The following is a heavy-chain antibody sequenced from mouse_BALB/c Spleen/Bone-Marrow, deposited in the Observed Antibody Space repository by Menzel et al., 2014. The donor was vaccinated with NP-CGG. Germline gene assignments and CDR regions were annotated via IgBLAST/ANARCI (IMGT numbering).Heavy chain of an antibody. CDR1: GFTFSNFG. CDR3: ARGGSLPGGFAY. D-gene: IGHD6-2*01. CDR2: ISSGSNTI. J-gene: IGHJ3*01. V-gene: IGHV5-17*02. Sequence: EVKLMESGGGLVQPGGSRKLSCAASGFTFSNFGMHWVHQAPEKGLEWVAYISSGSNTIYYADTVKGRFTISRDNPKNTLCLQMTSLRSEDTANYYCARGGSLPGGFAYWGQGTLVTVSA.